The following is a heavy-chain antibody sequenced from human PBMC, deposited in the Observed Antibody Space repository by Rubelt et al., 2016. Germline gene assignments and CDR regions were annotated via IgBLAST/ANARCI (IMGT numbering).Heavy chain of an antibody. J-gene: IGHJ5*02. Sequence: QVQLVQSGAEVKKPGASVKVSCKASGYTFTSYYMHWVRQAPGQGLEWMGIINPSGGSTSYEQNSPGGVTRTRDTSTSTGYMELSSLRSEDTAVYYCARSPRYDFEDNWFDPWGQGTLVTVSS. D-gene: IGHD3-3*01. CDR1: GYTFTSYY. V-gene: IGHV1-46*01. CDR3: ARSPRYDFEDNWFDP. CDR2: INPSGGST.